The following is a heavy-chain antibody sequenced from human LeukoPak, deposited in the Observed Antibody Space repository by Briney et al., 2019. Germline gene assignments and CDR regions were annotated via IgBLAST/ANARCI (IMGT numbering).Heavy chain of an antibody. Sequence: PSETLSLTCAVYGGSFSGYYLSWIRQPPGKGLEWIGEINHSGSTNYNPSLKSRVTISVDTSKNQFSLKLSSVTAADTAVYYCARGRFRFGDYWGQGTLVTVSS. D-gene: IGHD3-10*01. CDR2: INHSGST. CDR3: ARGRFRFGDY. V-gene: IGHV4-34*01. J-gene: IGHJ4*02. CDR1: GGSFSGYY.